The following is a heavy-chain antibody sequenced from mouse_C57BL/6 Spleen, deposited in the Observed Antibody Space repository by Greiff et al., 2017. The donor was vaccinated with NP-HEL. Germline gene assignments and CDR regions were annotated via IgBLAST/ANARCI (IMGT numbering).Heavy chain of an antibody. Sequence: VKVVESGPGLVQPSQSLSITCTVSGFSLTSYGVHWVRQSPGKGLEWLGVIWSGGSTDYNAAFISRLSISKDNSKSQVFFKMNSLQADDTAIYYCARTLITTGYFDVWGTGTTVTVSS. D-gene: IGHD1-1*01. V-gene: IGHV2-2*01. CDR2: IWSGGST. J-gene: IGHJ1*03. CDR3: ARTLITTGYFDV. CDR1: GFSLTSYG.